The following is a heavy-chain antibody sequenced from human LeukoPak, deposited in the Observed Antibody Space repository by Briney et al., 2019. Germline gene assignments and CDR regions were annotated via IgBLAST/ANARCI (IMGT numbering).Heavy chain of an antibody. CDR2: ISAYSGNT. V-gene: IGHV1-18*01. CDR3: ARGTADILTGYYMPLDY. CDR1: GYTFTSYG. Sequence: GASVKVSCKASGYTFTSYGISWVRQPPGQGLEWMGWISAYSGNTNYAQKLQGRVTMTTDTSTSTAYMELRSLRSDDTAVYYCARGTADILTGYYMPLDYWGQGTLVTVSS. D-gene: IGHD3-9*01. J-gene: IGHJ4*02.